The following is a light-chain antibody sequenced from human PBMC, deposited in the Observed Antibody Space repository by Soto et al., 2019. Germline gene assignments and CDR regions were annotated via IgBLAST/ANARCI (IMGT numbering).Light chain of an antibody. CDR3: QQYNNWLTWT. Sequence: IAMTQSPATLSVSPGERATLSCRASQSVSSNLAWYQQKPGQAPRLLIYGASTRATGIPARFSGSGSGTEFTLTISSLQSEDFAVYYCQQYNNWLTWTFGQGTKVDIK. V-gene: IGKV3-15*01. CDR1: QSVSSN. J-gene: IGKJ1*01. CDR2: GAS.